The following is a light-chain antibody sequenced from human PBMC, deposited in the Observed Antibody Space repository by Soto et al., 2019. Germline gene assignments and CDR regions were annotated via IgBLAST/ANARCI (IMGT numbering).Light chain of an antibody. Sequence: EIVLTQSPGTLSLSPGERATLSCRASQSVSNSYLAWYQQKPGQAPRLLIYHASSRATGIPDRFSGSGSGTDFTLTISRLEPEDFAVYYCQQYGSSPVTFGQGTKLKIK. V-gene: IGKV3-20*01. CDR2: HAS. J-gene: IGKJ2*01. CDR1: QSVSNSY. CDR3: QQYGSSPVT.